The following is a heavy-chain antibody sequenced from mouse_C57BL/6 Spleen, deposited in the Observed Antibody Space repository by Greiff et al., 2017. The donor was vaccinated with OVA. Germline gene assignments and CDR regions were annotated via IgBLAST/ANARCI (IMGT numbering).Heavy chain of an antibody. V-gene: IGHV1-15*01. J-gene: IGHJ2*01. CDR3: TRGSSGYSYFDY. CDR1: GYTFTDYE. Sequence: VQRVESGAELVRPGASVTLSCKASGYTFTDYEMHWVKQTPVHGLEWIGAIDPETGGTAYNQKFKGKAILTADKSSSTAYMELHSLTSEDSAVYYCTRGSSGYSYFDYWGQGTTLTVSS. CDR2: IDPETGGT. D-gene: IGHD3-2*02.